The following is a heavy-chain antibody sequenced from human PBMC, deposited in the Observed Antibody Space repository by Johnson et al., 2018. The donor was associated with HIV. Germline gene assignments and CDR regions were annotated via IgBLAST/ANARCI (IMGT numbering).Heavy chain of an antibody. J-gene: IGHJ3*02. CDR2: INSDGSST. CDR1: GFTFSSYW. D-gene: IGHD2-21*02. V-gene: IGHV3-74*01. Sequence: VQLVESGGGLVQPGGSLRLSCAASGFTFSSYWMHWVRQAPGKGLVWVSRINSDGSSTSYADSVKGRFTISRDNAKNTLYLQMNSLRAEDTAVYYCAKDQYCGGDCYPDAFDIWGQGTMVTVSS. CDR3: AKDQYCGGDCYPDAFDI.